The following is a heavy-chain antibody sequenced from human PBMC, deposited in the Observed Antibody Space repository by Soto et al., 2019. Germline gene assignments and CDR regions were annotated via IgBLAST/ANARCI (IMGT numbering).Heavy chain of an antibody. J-gene: IGHJ4*02. Sequence: QVQLVQSGAEVKKPGASVKVACKASGYTFTSYGISWVRQAPGQGLEWMGWIAAYNGNTKYAQMFEGRVTMTIDTFTSTTDMDLTSLTSDDTAVYFCVRNLDTSSWYPGNPYYFDYWGQGTLVTVSS. V-gene: IGHV1-18*01. CDR3: VRNLDTSSWYPGNPYYFDY. CDR2: IAAYNGNT. D-gene: IGHD6-13*01. CDR1: GYTFTSYG.